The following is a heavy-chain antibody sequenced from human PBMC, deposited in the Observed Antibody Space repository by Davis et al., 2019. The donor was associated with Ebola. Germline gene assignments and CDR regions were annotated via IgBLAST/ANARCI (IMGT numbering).Heavy chain of an antibody. J-gene: IGHJ3*02. V-gene: IGHV4-31*03. CDR1: GDSINNGGYY. CDR2: IYYSGST. D-gene: IGHD2-15*01. Sequence: MPSETLSLTCTVSGDSINNGGYYWSWIRQHPGKGLEWIGYIYYSGSTYYNPSLKSRVTISVDTSKNQFSLKLSSVTAADTAVYYCARIAATHDAFDIWGQGTMVTVSS. CDR3: ARIAATHDAFDI.